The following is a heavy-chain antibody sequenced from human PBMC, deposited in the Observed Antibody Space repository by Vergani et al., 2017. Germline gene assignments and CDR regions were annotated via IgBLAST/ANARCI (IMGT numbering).Heavy chain of an antibody. CDR2: INPSGGST. V-gene: IGHV1-46*03. Sequence: QVQLVQSGAKVKKPGASVKVSCKASGYTFTSYYMHWVRQAPGQGLEWMGIINPSGGSTSYAQKFQGRVTMTRDTSTSTVYMELSSLRSEDTAVYYCARELGDYYDSSGYSKADAFDIWGQGTMVTVSS. CDR3: ARELGDYYDSSGYSKADAFDI. CDR1: GYTFTSYY. J-gene: IGHJ3*02. D-gene: IGHD3-22*01.